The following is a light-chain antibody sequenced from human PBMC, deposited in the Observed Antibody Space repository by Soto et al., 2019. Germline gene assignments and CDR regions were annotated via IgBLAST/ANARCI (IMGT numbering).Light chain of an antibody. CDR2: GNN. V-gene: IGLV1-40*01. CDR3: QPYDRSLCAYL. Sequence: QSVLTQPPSVSGAPGQRVTISCTGSNSNIGAGYAVHWYRLLPGTAPKLLIYGNNNRPSGVPVRFSGSKSGTSASLALTGLQAEDEADYYCQPYDRSLCAYLFGTETKVAVL. J-gene: IGLJ1*01. CDR1: NSNIGAGYA.